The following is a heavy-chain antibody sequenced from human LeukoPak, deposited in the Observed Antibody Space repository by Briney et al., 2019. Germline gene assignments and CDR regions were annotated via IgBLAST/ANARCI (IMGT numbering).Heavy chain of an antibody. CDR1: GFIVSNYY. CDR3: AREFGSGTFD. V-gene: IGHV3-53*01. D-gene: IGHD2-2*01. Sequence: PGGSLRLSCAASGFIVSNYYMNWVRQAPGKGLECVSVIYNGGATYYADSVKGRFTIFRDNSKNTLYLQMNGLRAEDTAVYFCAREFGSGTFDWGQGTLVTVSS. J-gene: IGHJ4*02. CDR2: IYNGGAT.